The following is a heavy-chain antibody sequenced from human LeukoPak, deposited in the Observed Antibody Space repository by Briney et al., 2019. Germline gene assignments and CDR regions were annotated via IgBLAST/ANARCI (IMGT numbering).Heavy chain of an antibody. D-gene: IGHD5-24*01. CDR2: ISWDGATT. CDR3: AKADHRGNGYNYDY. CDR1: GFTFDDYT. Sequence: PGGSLRLSCGAPGFTFDDYTMHWVRQAPGKGLEWVSVISWDGATTYYSGSVKGRFTISRDNSKNSLYLQMNSLKTEDTALYYCAKADHRGNGYNYDYWGRGTMVTVSS. J-gene: IGHJ4*02. V-gene: IGHV3-43*01.